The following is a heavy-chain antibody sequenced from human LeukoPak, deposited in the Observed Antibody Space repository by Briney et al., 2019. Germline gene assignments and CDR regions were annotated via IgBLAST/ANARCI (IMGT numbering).Heavy chain of an antibody. CDR2: IRYDGSNK. D-gene: IGHD2-21*02. J-gene: IGHJ5*02. Sequence: PGGSLRLSCAASGFTFSSYGMHWVRQAPGKGLEWVAFIRYDGSNKYYADSVKGRFTISRDNSKNTLYLQMNSLRVEDTAIYYCARGSSGRLLSSWFDPWGQGTLVTVSS. CDR3: ARGSSGRLLSSWFDP. V-gene: IGHV3-30*02. CDR1: GFTFSSYG.